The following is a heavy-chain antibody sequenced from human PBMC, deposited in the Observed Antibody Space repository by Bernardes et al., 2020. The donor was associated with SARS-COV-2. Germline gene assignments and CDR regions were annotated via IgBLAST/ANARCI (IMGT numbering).Heavy chain of an antibody. CDR3: ARADLTSWFDP. V-gene: IGHV4-59*12. Sequence: SETLSLTRTVSGGSMSNYYWSWIRQPPGKGLEWIGYVFYTGSTKYNPSLKSRVTISLDTSKQKFSLKLNSVTASDTAVYYGARADLTSWFDPWGQGTLVT. CDR2: VFYTGST. J-gene: IGHJ5*02. CDR1: GGSMSNYY.